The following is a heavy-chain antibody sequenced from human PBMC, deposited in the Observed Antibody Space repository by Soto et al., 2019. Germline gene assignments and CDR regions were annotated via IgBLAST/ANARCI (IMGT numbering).Heavy chain of an antibody. CDR2: IYYSGST. D-gene: IGHD5-12*01. V-gene: IGHV4-39*01. J-gene: IGHJ6*02. CDR1: GGSISSSSYY. CDR3: ARGTSGYDWGGYYYYYGMDV. Sequence: VSGGSISSSSYYWGWIRQPPGKGLEWIGSIYYSGSTYYNPSLKSRVTISVDTSKNQFSLKLSSVTAADTAVYYCARGTSGYDWGGYYYYYGMDVWGQGTTVTVSS.